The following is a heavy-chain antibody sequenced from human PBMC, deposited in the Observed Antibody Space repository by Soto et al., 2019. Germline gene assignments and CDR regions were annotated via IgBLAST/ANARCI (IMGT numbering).Heavy chain of an antibody. Sequence: EVQLVQSGGGLVQPGGSLGLSCAASGFTVTSNYMSWVRQAPGKGLEWVSLIYAGGSTHYVDSVKGRFTISRDYSKNILYLHMDSLRPNDTAVYYCARGYVYGGNSLAYWGQGTLVTVSS. CDR3: ARGYVYGGNSLAY. D-gene: IGHD3-16*01. CDR1: GFTVTSNY. V-gene: IGHV3-53*04. J-gene: IGHJ4*02. CDR2: IYAGGST.